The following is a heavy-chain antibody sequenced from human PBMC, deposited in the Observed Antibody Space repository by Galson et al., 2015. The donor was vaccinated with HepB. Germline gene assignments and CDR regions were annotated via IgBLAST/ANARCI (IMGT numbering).Heavy chain of an antibody. J-gene: IGHJ6*02. CDR2: IYPGDSDT. V-gene: IGHV5-51*01. CDR3: ARHYCSGGSCYRYYYFYGMDV. CDR1: GYTFTSNW. Sequence: SGAEVKKPGESLKISCKGSGYTFTSNWIGWVRQMPGKGLEWMGIIYPGDSDTRYSPSFQGQVTISADKSISTAYLQWSSLKASDTAMYYCARHYCSGGSCYRYYYFYGMDVWGQGTTVTVSS. D-gene: IGHD2-15*01.